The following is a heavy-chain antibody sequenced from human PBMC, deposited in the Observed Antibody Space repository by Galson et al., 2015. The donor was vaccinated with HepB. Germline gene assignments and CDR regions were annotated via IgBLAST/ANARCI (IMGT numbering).Heavy chain of an antibody. CDR1: GFTFSSYA. J-gene: IGHJ6*02. V-gene: IGHV3-30*04. CDR2: ISYDGSNK. CDR3: ARELWENIRGYYYYYGMDV. Sequence: SLRLSCAASGFTFSSYAMHWVRQAPGKGLEWVAVISYDGSNKYYADSVKGRFTISRDNSKNTLYLQMNSLRAEDTAVYYCARELWENIRGYYYYYGMDVWGQGTTVTVSS. D-gene: IGHD2/OR15-2a*01.